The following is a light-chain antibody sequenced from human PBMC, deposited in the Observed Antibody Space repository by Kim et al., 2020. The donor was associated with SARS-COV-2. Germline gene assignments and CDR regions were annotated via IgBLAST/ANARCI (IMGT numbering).Light chain of an antibody. V-gene: IGLV3-19*01. CDR3: QSRDSGGRVM. J-gene: IGLJ3*02. CDR2: GRN. CDR1: SLRSYY. Sequence: SSELTQDPVVSVALGQTVRITCQGDSLRSYYATWYQQKPRQAPVLVIYGRNNRPSGIPDRFSGFASGNTASLTISGTQAEDEADFYCQSRDSGGRVMFGGGTKLTVL.